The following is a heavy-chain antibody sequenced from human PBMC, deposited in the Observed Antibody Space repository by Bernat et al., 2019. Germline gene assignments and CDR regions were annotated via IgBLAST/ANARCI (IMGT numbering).Heavy chain of an antibody. CDR1: GFTFSSYA. V-gene: IGHV3-23*04. D-gene: IGHD2-15*01. CDR2: ISGSGGST. Sequence: EVQLVESGGGLVQPGGSLRLSCAASGFTFSSYAMSWVRQAPGKGLEWVSAISGSGGSTYYADSVKGRFTISRDNSKNTLYLQMNSLRAEDTAVYYCAKVRYCSGSSCSNVIDYWGQGTLVTVSS. CDR3: AKVRYCSGSSCSNVIDY. J-gene: IGHJ4*02.